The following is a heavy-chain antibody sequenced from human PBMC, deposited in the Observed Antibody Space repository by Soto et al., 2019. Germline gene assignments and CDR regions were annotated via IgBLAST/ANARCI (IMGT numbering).Heavy chain of an antibody. J-gene: IGHJ4*02. Sequence: ASVKVSCKASGYTFTGYYMHWVRQAPGQGLEWMGMIYPNGGTTDYAQKFQGRVTMTSDTSTTTVYMELSSLTADDRAVYYCVRDNSGFDYWGQGTLVTVSS. V-gene: IGHV1-46*03. CDR2: IYPNGGTT. D-gene: IGHD6-13*01. CDR3: VRDNSGFDY. CDR1: GYTFTGYY.